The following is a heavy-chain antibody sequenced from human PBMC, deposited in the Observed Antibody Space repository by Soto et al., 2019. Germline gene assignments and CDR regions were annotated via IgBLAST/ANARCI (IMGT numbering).Heavy chain of an antibody. CDR1: GGSISSYY. CDR3: ARDSSGYYFDY. CDR2: IYYSGST. D-gene: IGHD2-15*01. Sequence: XXTLSLPFTVSGGSISSYYWRWIRQPPGKGLEWIGYIYYSGSTNYNPSLKSRVTISVDTSKNQFSLKLSYVTAADTAVYYCARDSSGYYFDYWGQGTLVTVSS. V-gene: IGHV4-59*01. J-gene: IGHJ4*02.